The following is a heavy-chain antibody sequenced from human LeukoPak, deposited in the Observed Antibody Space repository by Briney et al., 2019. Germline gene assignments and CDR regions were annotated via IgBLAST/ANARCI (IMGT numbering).Heavy chain of an antibody. CDR2: IKSKTDRRTT. CDR3: TTDTAMVPIDY. D-gene: IGHD5-18*01. CDR1: GFTFSNAW. J-gene: IGHJ4*02. V-gene: IGHV3-15*01. Sequence: PGGSLRLSCAASGFTFSNAWMSWVRQAPGKGLEWVGCIKSKTDRRTTDYPAPLKGRFTISRDDSTNTLYLQMNSLKTEDTAEYYCTTDTAMVPIDYWGQGTLVTVSS.